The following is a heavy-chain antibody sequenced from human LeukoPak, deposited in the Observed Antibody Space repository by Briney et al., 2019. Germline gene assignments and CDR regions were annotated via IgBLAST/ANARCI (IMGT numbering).Heavy chain of an antibody. V-gene: IGHV3-23*01. CDR3: ARTRVVAVAGTTGYYYHMDV. Sequence: GGSLRLSCAVSGFAFGSEAMSWVRQSPARGLEWVASISPGGGTTYYADYVKGRFTISRDNAKNSLYLQMNSLRAEDTAVYYCARTRVVAVAGTTGYYYHMDVWGKGTTVTVSS. J-gene: IGHJ6*04. CDR1: GFAFGSEA. CDR2: ISPGGGTT. D-gene: IGHD6-19*01.